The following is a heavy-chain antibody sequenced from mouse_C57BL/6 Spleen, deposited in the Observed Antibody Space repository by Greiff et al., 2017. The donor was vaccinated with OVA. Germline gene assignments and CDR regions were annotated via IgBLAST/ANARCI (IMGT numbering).Heavy chain of an antibody. V-gene: IGHV3-6*01. Sequence: EVQLQQSGPGLVKPSQSLSLTCSVTGYSITSGYYWNWIRQFPGNKLEWMGYISYDGSNNYNPSLKNRISITRDTSKNQFFLKLNSVTTEDTATYYCARDLYYSNYEGFAYWGQGTLVTVSA. D-gene: IGHD2-5*01. CDR3: ARDLYYSNYEGFAY. CDR1: GYSITSGYY. CDR2: ISYDGSN. J-gene: IGHJ3*01.